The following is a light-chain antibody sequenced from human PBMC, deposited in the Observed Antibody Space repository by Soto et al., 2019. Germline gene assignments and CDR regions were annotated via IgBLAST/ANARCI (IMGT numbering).Light chain of an antibody. CDR2: EVS. CDR3: SSYTSSSTPYV. J-gene: IGLJ1*01. V-gene: IGLV2-14*03. Sequence: QSVLTQPASVSGSPGQSITISCTGTSSDVGGYNYVSWYQQHPGKAPKLMIYEVSNRPSGDSDRFSGSKSGNTASLTISGLPAEDEADYYCSSYTSSSTPYVFGSGTKLTVL. CDR1: SSDVGGYNY.